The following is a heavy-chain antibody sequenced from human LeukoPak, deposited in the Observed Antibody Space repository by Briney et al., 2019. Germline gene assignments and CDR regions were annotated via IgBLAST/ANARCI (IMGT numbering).Heavy chain of an antibody. Sequence: SETLSLTCTVSGGSISSYYWSWIRQPPGRGLEWIGEINHSGSTSYNPSLKSRVTISVDTSKNQFSLKLSSVTAADTAVYYCASRGSVDPKDYWGQGTLVTVSS. CDR3: ASRGSVDPKDY. CDR1: GGSISSYY. CDR2: INHSGST. J-gene: IGHJ4*02. D-gene: IGHD3-10*01. V-gene: IGHV4-34*01.